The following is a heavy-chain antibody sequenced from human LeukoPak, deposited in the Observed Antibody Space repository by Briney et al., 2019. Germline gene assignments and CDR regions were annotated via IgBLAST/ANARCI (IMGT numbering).Heavy chain of an antibody. CDR1: GYSFTSQW. CDR3: ARQVAGDCSGGSCYSGEFDY. CDR2: IYPGDSDT. Sequence: GESLKISCKGSGYSFTSQWIGWVRQMPGKGLEWMGIIYPGDSDTRYSPSFQGQVTISADKSISTAYLQWSSLKASDTAMYYCARQVAGDCSGGSCYSGEFDYWGQGTLVTVSS. V-gene: IGHV5-51*01. D-gene: IGHD2-15*01. J-gene: IGHJ4*02.